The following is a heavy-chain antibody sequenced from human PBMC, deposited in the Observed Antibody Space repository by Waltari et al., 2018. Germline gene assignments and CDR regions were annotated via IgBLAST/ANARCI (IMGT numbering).Heavy chain of an antibody. V-gene: IGHV3-74*01. D-gene: IGHD3-16*01. CDR3: ARVLERSAYPDEYFNH. Sequence: EVQLVESGGDLVQPGGSLRLSCVASGFTLRDYWMYWVRQAPGKGLVWVSRINGAGSDTSYADSVKGRFTISRDNAKNTLFLQMNSLTAEDTAVYYCARVLERSAYPDEYFNHWGQGTLVSVSP. J-gene: IGHJ1*01. CDR1: GFTLRDYW. CDR2: INGAGSDT.